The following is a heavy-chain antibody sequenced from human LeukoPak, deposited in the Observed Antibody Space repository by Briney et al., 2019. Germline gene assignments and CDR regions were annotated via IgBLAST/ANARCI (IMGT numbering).Heavy chain of an antibody. CDR2: ILRNSGSI. Sequence: GGSLRLSCAASGFTFDDYAMHWVRQAPGKGLEWVSGILRNSGSIGYADSVKGRFTISRDNSKNTLYLQMNSLRAEDTAVYYCARDYYGSGSWYYWGQGTLVTVSS. D-gene: IGHD3-10*01. V-gene: IGHV3-9*01. CDR3: ARDYYGSGSWYY. CDR1: GFTFDDYA. J-gene: IGHJ4*02.